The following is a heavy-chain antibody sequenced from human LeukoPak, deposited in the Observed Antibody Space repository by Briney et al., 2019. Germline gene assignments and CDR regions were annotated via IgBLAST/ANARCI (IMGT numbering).Heavy chain of an antibody. V-gene: IGHV3-23*01. CDR1: GFIFSSYA. J-gene: IGHJ4*02. Sequence: GGSLRLSCAASGFIFSSYAMSWVRQAPGKGLEWVSPISGSGGSTYYADSVKGRFTISRDNSKNTVYLQMNSLRAEDTAVYYCAKDRSRINDVCHGDFDYWGQGTLVTVSS. CDR3: AKDRSRINDVCHGDFDY. CDR2: ISGSGGST. D-gene: IGHD2-8*01.